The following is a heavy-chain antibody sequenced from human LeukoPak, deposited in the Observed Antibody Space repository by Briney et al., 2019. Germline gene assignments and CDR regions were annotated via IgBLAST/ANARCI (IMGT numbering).Heavy chain of an antibody. CDR1: GGSVSNGSYY. CDR2: IYYSGST. CDR3: ARDRGEYCSGSSCYSNWFDP. V-gene: IGHV4-61*01. D-gene: IGHD2-15*01. Sequence: SETLSLTCTVSGGSVSNGSYYWSWIRQPPGKGLEWIGYIYYSGSTNYNPSLKSRVTISVDTSKNQFSLKLSSVTAADTAVYYCARDRGEYCSGSSCYSNWFDPWGQGTLVTVSS. J-gene: IGHJ5*02.